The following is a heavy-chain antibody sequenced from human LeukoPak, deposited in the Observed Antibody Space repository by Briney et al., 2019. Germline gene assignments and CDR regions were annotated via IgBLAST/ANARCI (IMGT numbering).Heavy chain of an antibody. V-gene: IGHV3-7*01. D-gene: IGHD5-18*01. Sequence: GGSLRLSCAASGFTFSSYWMNWVRQAPGKGLEWVADIKEDGSEKFYGDSVKGRFTISRDNAKNSLYLQMNSLRAEDTAMYYCTRQYAYGYEEFDLWGQGTLATVSS. J-gene: IGHJ4*02. CDR3: TRQYAYGYEEFDL. CDR2: IKEDGSEK. CDR1: GFTFSSYW.